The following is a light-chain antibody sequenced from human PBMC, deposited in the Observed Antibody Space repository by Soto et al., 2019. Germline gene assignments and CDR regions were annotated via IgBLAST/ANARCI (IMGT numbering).Light chain of an antibody. Sequence: EIVMTQSPATLSVSPGETATLSCRASQSVSSDLAWYQQKPGQSPRLLIYSASTRATGIPARFSGSGFGTEFSLVISSLQSEDFALYFCLQYDNWPRTLGQGTRVEIK. J-gene: IGKJ1*01. CDR1: QSVSSD. V-gene: IGKV3-15*01. CDR2: SAS. CDR3: LQYDNWPRT.